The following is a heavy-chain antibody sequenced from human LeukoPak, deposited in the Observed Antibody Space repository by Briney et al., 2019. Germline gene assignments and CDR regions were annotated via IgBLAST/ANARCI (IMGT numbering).Heavy chain of an antibody. CDR1: GYTFTSYD. V-gene: IGHV1-8*01. CDR2: MNPSSANT. CDR3: ARGRGYCTNGVCHRRFDY. J-gene: IGHJ4*02. Sequence: GASVKVSCKASGYTFTSYDINWVRQATGQGLEWMGWMNPSSANTGYAQKFQGRVTMTRNTSISTAYMELSSLRSEDTAVYYCARGRGYCTNGVCHRRFDYWGQGTLVTVSS. D-gene: IGHD2-8*01.